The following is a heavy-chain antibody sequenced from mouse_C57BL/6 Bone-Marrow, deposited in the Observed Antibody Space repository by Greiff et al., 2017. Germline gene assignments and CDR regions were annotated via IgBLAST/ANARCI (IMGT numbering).Heavy chain of an antibody. CDR1: GYTFTSYW. CDR3: TRLYDGYRAWFAY. J-gene: IGHJ3*01. CDR2: IYPGNSET. V-gene: IGHV1-5*01. D-gene: IGHD2-3*01. Sequence: EVQLQQSGTVLARPGASVKMSCKTSGYTFTSYWMHWVQQRPGQGLEWIGAIYPGNSETSYNQKFKGKAKLTAVTSASTAYMELSSLTNEDSAVYYCTRLYDGYRAWFAYWGQGTLVTVSA.